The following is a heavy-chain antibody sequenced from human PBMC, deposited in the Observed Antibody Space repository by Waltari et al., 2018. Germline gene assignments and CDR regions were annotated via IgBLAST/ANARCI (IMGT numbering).Heavy chain of an antibody. CDR1: GVSISTSRYH. CDR2: LHYGGSS. CDR3: ATLPIPLELWYFDL. Sequence: QLQLQESGPGLVNPSETLSLTCPVSGVSISTSRYHWGWIRQPPGKGLDWIGSLHYGGSSYFNPSLKSRVTISVDTSKNQFSLKLTSVTAADTAVYYCATLPIPLELWYFDLWGRGTLVTVSS. V-gene: IGHV4-39*01. J-gene: IGHJ2*01. D-gene: IGHD1-7*01.